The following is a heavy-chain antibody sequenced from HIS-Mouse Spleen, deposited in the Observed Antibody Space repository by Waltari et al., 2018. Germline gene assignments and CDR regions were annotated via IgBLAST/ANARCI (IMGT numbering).Heavy chain of an antibody. CDR1: GCTFSTSG. J-gene: IGHJ4*02. CDR2: ISYDGSNK. CDR3: AKDRGSQFDY. Sequence: QVQLVESGGGVGQPGRSLTHCCAPPGCTFSTSGMHWVRQAPGKGLEWVAVISYDGSNKYYADSVKGRFTISRDNSKNTLYLQMNSLRAEDTAVYYCAKDRGSQFDYWGQGTLVTVSS. D-gene: IGHD1-26*01. V-gene: IGHV3-30*18.